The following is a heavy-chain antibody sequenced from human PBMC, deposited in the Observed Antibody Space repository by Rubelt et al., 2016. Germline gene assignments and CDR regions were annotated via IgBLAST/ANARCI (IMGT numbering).Heavy chain of an antibody. V-gene: IGHV4-34*01. CDR3: ARLEELRSTDY. J-gene: IGHJ4*02. Sequence: KSRVTISVDTSKNQFSLKLSSVTAADTAVYYCARLEELRSTDYWGQGTLVTVSS. D-gene: IGHD3-10*01.